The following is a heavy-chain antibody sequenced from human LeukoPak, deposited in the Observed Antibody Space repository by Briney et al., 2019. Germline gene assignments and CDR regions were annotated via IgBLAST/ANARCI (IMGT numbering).Heavy chain of an antibody. Sequence: SETLSLTRGLSGYTIGTGYYWAWIRQPPGKGLEWIGSIYHNGNTYYNPSLKSRVTMSVDLPKNQFSLKLTSVTAADTAVYYCARWLFSGYDLGFDYWGQGILVTVSS. CDR3: ARWLFSGYDLGFDY. V-gene: IGHV4-38-2*01. D-gene: IGHD5-12*01. CDR1: GYTIGTGYY. CDR2: IYHNGNT. J-gene: IGHJ4*02.